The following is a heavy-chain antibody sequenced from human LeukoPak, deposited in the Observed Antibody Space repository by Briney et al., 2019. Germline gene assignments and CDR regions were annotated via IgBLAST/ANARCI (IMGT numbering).Heavy chain of an antibody. D-gene: IGHD3-16*02. Sequence: PGESLKISCKGSGYSFTNYWITWVRQMPVKGLEWMGGVDPGDSYIKYSPSFQGHVTISADKSISTAYLHWSSLKASDTAMYYCARHRRLSNFDYWGQGTLVTVSS. CDR3: ARHRRLSNFDY. V-gene: IGHV5-10-1*01. CDR2: VDPGDSYI. J-gene: IGHJ4*02. CDR1: GYSFTNYW.